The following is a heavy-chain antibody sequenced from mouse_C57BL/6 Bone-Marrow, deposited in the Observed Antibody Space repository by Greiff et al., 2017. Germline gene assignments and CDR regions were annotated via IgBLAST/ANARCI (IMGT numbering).Heavy chain of an antibody. V-gene: IGHV1-82*01. CDR3: ALRFAY. CDR1: GYAFSSSW. J-gene: IGHJ3*01. CDR2: IYPGDGDT. Sequence: QVQLQQSGPELVKPGASVKISCKASGYAFSSSWMNWVKQRPGKGLEWIGRIYPGDGDTNYNGKFKGKATLTADKSSSTAYMQLSSLTSEDSAVYFCALRFAYWGKGTLVTVSA.